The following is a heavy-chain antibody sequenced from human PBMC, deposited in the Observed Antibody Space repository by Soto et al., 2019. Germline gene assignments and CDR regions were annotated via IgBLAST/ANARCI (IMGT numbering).Heavy chain of an antibody. CDR3: ARIQAYYYGSGSYYTPFDY. V-gene: IGHV2-70*01. Sequence: SGPTLVNPTQTLTLTCPFSGFSLSTSGMCVSWIRQPPGKALEWLALIDWDDDKYYSTSLKTRLTISKDTSKNQVVLTMTNMDPVDTATYYCARIQAYYYGSGSYYTPFDYWGQGTLVTVSS. D-gene: IGHD3-10*01. CDR1: GFSLSTSGMC. J-gene: IGHJ4*02. CDR2: IDWDDDK.